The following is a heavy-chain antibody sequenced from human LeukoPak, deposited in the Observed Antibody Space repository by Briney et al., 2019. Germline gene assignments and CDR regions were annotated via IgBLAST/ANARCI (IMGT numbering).Heavy chain of an antibody. J-gene: IGHJ4*02. CDR1: GFTFSSYW. Sequence: GGSLRLSCAASGFTFSSYWMHWVRQAPGKGLVWVSRINSDGSSTSYADSVKGRFTISRDNAKNTLYLQMNSLRAEGTAVYYCARGGGYSYGAFDYWGQGTLVTVSS. D-gene: IGHD5-18*01. CDR2: INSDGSST. V-gene: IGHV3-74*01. CDR3: ARGGGYSYGAFDY.